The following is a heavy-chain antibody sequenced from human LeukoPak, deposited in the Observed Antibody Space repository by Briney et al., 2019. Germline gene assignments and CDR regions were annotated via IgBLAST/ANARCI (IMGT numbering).Heavy chain of an antibody. J-gene: IGHJ6*02. CDR2: ISYDGGNK. V-gene: IGHV3-30-3*01. D-gene: IGHD2-2*01. CDR3: ARLGYCSSTSCPGDRYGMDV. CDR1: GFTFSSYA. Sequence: GGSLRLSCAASGFTFSSYAMHWVRQAPGKGLEWVAVISYDGGNKYYADSVKGRFTISRDNSKNTLYLQMNSLRAEDTAVYYCARLGYCSSTSCPGDRYGMDVWGQGTTVTVSS.